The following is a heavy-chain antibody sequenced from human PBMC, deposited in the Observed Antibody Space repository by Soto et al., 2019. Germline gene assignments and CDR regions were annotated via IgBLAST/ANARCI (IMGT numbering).Heavy chain of an antibody. V-gene: IGHV4-30-4*01. D-gene: IGHD3-22*01. CDR1: GGSISSGDYY. CDR3: ARDRPDYYDSSGQAFDY. CDR2: IYYSGST. J-gene: IGHJ4*02. Sequence: SETLSLTCTVSGGSISSGDYYWSWIRQPPGKGLEWIGYIYYSGSTYYNPSLKSRVAISVDTSKNQFSLKLSSVTAADTAVYYCARDRPDYYDSSGQAFDYWGQGTLVTVSS.